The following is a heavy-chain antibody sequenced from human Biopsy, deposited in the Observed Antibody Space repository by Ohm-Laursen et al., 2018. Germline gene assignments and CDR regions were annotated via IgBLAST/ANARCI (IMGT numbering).Heavy chain of an antibody. Sequence: SDTLSLTCIVSGGSFTGHYWTWIRQPPGKGLEWIGHISHTGYTSYKSSLKSRVTISLDTSRKHFSLRLTPLAAADTAVYYCARGSNEYGGLYFPHWGQGTLVTVSS. V-gene: IGHV4-59*11. D-gene: IGHD4-23*01. J-gene: IGHJ1*01. CDR1: GGSFTGHY. CDR3: ARGSNEYGGLYFPH. CDR2: ISHTGYT.